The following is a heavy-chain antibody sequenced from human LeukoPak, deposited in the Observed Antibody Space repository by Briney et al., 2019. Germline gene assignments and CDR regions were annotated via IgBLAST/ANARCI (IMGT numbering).Heavy chain of an antibody. V-gene: IGHV4-59*01. D-gene: IGHD6-13*01. CDR1: GGSISGYY. Sequence: SETLSLTCTVSGGSISGYYWSWIRQPPGEGLEWIGYIYNSGNTNYNPSLKSRVTISVDTSKNQFSLKLTSVTAADTAVYYCASAVRIAAAATEYFQHWGQGTLVTVSS. CDR3: ASAVRIAAAATEYFQH. CDR2: IYNSGNT. J-gene: IGHJ1*01.